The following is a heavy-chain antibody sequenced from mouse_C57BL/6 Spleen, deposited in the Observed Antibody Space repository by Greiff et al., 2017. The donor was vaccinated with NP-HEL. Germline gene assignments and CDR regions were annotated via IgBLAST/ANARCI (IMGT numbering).Heavy chain of an antibody. J-gene: IGHJ2*01. CDR3: ARWGGYGSSKGFDY. Sequence: QVQLKQPGAELVRPGSSVKLSCKASGYTFTSYWMHWVKQRPIQGLEWIGNIDPSDSETHYNQKFKDKATLTVDKSSSTAYMQLSSLTSEDSAVYYCARWGGYGSSKGFDYWGQGTTLTVSS. V-gene: IGHV1-52*01. CDR2: IDPSDSET. CDR1: GYTFTSYW. D-gene: IGHD1-1*01.